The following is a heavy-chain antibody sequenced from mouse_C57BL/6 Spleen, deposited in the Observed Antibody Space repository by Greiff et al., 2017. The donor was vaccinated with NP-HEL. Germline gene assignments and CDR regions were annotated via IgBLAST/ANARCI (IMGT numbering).Heavy chain of an antibody. J-gene: IGHJ2*01. CDR2: IYPGDGDT. V-gene: IGHV1-80*01. Sequence: QVQLQQSGAELVKPGASVKISCKASGYAFSSYWMNWVKQRPGQGLEWIGQIYPGDGDTNYNGKFKGKATLTADKSSSTAYMQLSSLTSEDSAVYFCARDANSPPYFDYWGQGTTLTVSS. CDR3: ARDANSPPYFDY. CDR1: GYAFSSYW. D-gene: IGHD4-1*01.